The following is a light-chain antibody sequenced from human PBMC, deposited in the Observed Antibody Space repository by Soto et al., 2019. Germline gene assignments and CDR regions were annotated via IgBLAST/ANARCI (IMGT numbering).Light chain of an antibody. Sequence: QTVVTQEPSFSVSPGGTVTLTCGLSSGSVSTNFYPSWYQQTPGQPPRTLIYSTNSRSSGVPDRFSGSMLGNKAALTITGAQAEDESDYYCFLYMGGIWVFGGGTKLTVL. CDR3: FLYMGGIWV. CDR1: SGSVSTNFY. V-gene: IGLV8-61*01. CDR2: STN. J-gene: IGLJ3*02.